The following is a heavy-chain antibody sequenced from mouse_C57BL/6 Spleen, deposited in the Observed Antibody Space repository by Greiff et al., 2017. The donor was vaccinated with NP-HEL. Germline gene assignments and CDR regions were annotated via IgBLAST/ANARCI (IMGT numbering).Heavy chain of an antibody. CDR2: IYPSDSET. CDR1: GYTFTSYW. D-gene: IGHD2-4*01. Sequence: QVQLQQSGAELVRPGSSVKLSCKASGYTFTSYWMAWVKQRPGQGLEWIGNIYPSDSETHYNQKFKDKATLTVDKSSSTAYMQLSSLTSEDSAVYYCARGDYDVDYWGKGTTLTVSS. V-gene: IGHV1-61*01. CDR3: ARGDYDVDY. J-gene: IGHJ2*01.